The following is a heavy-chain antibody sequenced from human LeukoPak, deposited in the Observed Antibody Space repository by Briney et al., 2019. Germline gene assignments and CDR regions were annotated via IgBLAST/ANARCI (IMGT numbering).Heavy chain of an antibody. V-gene: IGHV3-30*18. Sequence: GGSLRLSCAASGFTFSNYGMHWVRQAPGKGLEWVAVTSSAGNNQYYVDSVKGRFTISRDNSQNTLYLQMNSLRAEDTAVYYCAKGTPATSNWGQGTLVTVSS. D-gene: IGHD6-25*01. CDR3: AKGTPATSN. CDR1: GFTFSNYG. J-gene: IGHJ4*02. CDR2: TSSAGNNQ.